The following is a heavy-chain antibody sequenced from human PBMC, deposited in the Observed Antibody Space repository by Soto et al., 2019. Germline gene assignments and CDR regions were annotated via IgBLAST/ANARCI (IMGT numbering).Heavy chain of an antibody. CDR2: IIPDGRTT. CDR3: ADSWLPTSY. Sequence: PXGSLKLSCAASGFSFSHYWMHWVRQAPGKGLVWVSRIIPDGRTTTYADSVKGRLTISRDNAKSTLYLQMNSLTVEDGAVYYCADSWLPTSYWGPGTLVTVSS. D-gene: IGHD3-10*01. CDR1: GFSFSHYW. J-gene: IGHJ4*02. V-gene: IGHV3-74*01.